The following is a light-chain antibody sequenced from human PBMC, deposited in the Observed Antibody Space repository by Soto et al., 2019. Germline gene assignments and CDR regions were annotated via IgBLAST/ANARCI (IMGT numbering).Light chain of an antibody. CDR1: SSDVGGHNY. J-gene: IGLJ2*01. CDR3: TSYTSTTTLVV. Sequence: QSVLTQPPSASGSPGQSVTVSCTGTSSDVGGHNYVSWYLHHPGKAPKLILYEVTKRPSGVPDRFSGSKSGNTASLTVSGLQADDEGDYYCTSYTSTTTLVVFGGGTKLTVL. V-gene: IGLV2-8*01. CDR2: EVT.